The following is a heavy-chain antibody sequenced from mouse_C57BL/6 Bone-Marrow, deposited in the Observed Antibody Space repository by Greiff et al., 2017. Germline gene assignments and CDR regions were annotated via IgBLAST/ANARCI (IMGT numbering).Heavy chain of an antibody. CDR1: GYTFTDYY. CDR3: AREGLRGYFDV. CDR2: INPNNGGT. V-gene: IGHV1-26*01. Sequence: VQLKQSGPELVKPGASVKISCKASGYTFTDYYMNWVKQSHGKSLEWIGDINPNNGGTSYNQKFKGKATLTVDKSSSTAYMELRSLTSEDSAVYYCAREGLRGYFDVWGTGTTVTVSS. J-gene: IGHJ1*03. D-gene: IGHD2-4*01.